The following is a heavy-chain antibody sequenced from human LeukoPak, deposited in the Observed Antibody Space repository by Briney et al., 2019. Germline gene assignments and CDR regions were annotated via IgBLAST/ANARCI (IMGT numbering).Heavy chain of an antibody. CDR2: IYYRGST. Sequence: SETPSLTCTVSGGSISSSSYYWGWIRQPPGKGLQWIGSIYYRGSTYYNPSLKSRVTISVDTSKNQFSLKLSSVTAADTAVYYCARRGLGTTVVTGFDYWSQGTLVTVSS. J-gene: IGHJ4*02. CDR1: GGSISSSSYY. D-gene: IGHD4-23*01. V-gene: IGHV4-39*01. CDR3: ARRGLGTTVVTGFDY.